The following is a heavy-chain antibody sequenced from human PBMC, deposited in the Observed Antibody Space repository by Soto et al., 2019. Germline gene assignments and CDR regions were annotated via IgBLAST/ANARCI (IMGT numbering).Heavy chain of an antibody. V-gene: IGHV1-46*03. J-gene: IGHJ4*02. D-gene: IGHD6-19*01. CDR1: GYTFTDYY. Sequence: XVKVSCKASGYTFTDYYLYWVRQAPGQGLEWLGWINPSGGSTKYAQKFHGRVTMTRVTSTSTVYMQLSSLRSDDTAIYYCARDRTASSGWYSGADYWGQGTLVTV. CDR2: INPSGGST. CDR3: ARDRTASSGWYSGADY.